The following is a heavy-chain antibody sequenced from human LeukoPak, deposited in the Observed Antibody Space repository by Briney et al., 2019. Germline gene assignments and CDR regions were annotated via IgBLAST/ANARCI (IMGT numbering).Heavy chain of an antibody. CDR3: ARASSWIQLWNFDY. J-gene: IGHJ4*02. Sequence: ASVKVSCKASGYTFTGYYMHWVRQAPGQGLEWMGWINPNSCGTNYAQKFQGRVTMTRDTSISTAYMELSRLRSDDTAVYYCARASSWIQLWNFDYWGQGTLVTVSS. V-gene: IGHV1-2*02. CDR1: GYTFTGYY. CDR2: INPNSCGT. D-gene: IGHD5-18*01.